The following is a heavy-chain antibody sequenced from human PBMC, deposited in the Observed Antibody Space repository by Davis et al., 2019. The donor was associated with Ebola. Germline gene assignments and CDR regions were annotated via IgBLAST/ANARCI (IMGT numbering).Heavy chain of an antibody. CDR1: GFIFSTYG. D-gene: IGHD1-26*01. Sequence: GESLKISCAASGFIFSTYGMHWVRQAPGKGLDWVAVISSDGSTKYYADSVKGRFTVSRDNSKNTLYLQMNSLRPEDTAVYFCASGLVGGQGGFDFWGQGTLDTVSS. CDR3: ASGLVGGQGGFDF. V-gene: IGHV3-30*03. CDR2: ISSDGSTK. J-gene: IGHJ4*02.